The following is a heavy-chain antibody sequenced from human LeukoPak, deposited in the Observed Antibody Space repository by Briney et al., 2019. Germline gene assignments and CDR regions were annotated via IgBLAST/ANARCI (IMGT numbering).Heavy chain of an antibody. V-gene: IGHV4-34*01. Sequence: PSETLSLTCAVYGGSFSGYYWSWIRQPPGKGLEWIGEINHSGSTNYNPSLKSRVTISVDTSKNQFSLKLSSVTAADTAVYYCARLRGQIPKRYYFDYWGQGTLVTVSS. CDR1: GGSFSGYY. D-gene: IGHD4/OR15-4a*01. CDR3: ARLRGQIPKRYYFDY. J-gene: IGHJ4*02. CDR2: INHSGST.